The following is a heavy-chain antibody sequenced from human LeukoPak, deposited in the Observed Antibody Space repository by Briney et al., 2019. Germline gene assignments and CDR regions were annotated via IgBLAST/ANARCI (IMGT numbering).Heavy chain of an antibody. Sequence: GGSLRLPCEASGFTFGSFAMYWVRQAPGKGLDWIAGIFGSGGSPHYADSVKGLFTISRDNSKNTVYLQINSLRAEDTAVYYCGKTTAGYSSGQKPAWPVDYWGQGTLVTVSS. CDR2: IFGSGGSP. V-gene: IGHV3-23*01. J-gene: IGHJ4*02. D-gene: IGHD5-18*01. CDR3: GKTTAGYSSGQKPAWPVDY. CDR1: GFTFGSFA.